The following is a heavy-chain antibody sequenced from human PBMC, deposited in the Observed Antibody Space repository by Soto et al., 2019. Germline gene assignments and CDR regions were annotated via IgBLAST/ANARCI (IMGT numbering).Heavy chain of an antibody. Sequence: GESLKISCKGSGYSFTNYWIGWVRQMPGKGLEWMGTIYPGDSDTRYSPSFQGQVTISADKSISTAYLQWNSLKASDTAMFYCARHGISQSGGNYYYYGMDVWGQGTTVTVSS. D-gene: IGHD1-20*01. CDR3: ARHGISQSGGNYYYYGMDV. J-gene: IGHJ6*02. CDR1: GYSFTNYW. V-gene: IGHV5-51*01. CDR2: IYPGDSDT.